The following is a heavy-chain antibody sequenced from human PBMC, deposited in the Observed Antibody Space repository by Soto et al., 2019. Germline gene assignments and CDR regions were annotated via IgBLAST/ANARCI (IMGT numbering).Heavy chain of an antibody. CDR2: VNPNSGNT. CDR3: ARAEGLD. Sequence: ASVKVSCKASGYTFTIYDINWVRQATGQGLEWMGWVNPNSGNTGYAQKFQGRVTMTRNTSINTAYMVLDNLRSEDTAVYYCARAEGLDWGQGTLVTVSS. CDR1: GYTFTIYD. V-gene: IGHV1-8*01. J-gene: IGHJ4*02. D-gene: IGHD2-21*01.